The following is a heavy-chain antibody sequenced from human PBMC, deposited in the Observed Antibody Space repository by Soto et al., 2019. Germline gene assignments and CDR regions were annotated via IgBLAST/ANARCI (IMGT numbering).Heavy chain of an antibody. CDR2: ISANNGNT. CDR3: AREVAAAGTTLYYYYYYMDV. D-gene: IGHD6-13*01. J-gene: IGHJ6*03. Sequence: ASVKVSCKASGYTFTSYGISWVRQAPGQGLEWMGWISANNGNTNYAQKLQGRVTMTRNTSISTAYMELSSLRSEDTAVYYCAREVAAAGTTLYYYYYYMDVWGKGTTVTVSS. CDR1: GYTFTSYG. V-gene: IGHV1-18*01.